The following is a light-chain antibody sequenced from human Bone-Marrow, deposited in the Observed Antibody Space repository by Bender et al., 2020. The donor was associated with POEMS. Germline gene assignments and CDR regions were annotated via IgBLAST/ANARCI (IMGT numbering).Light chain of an antibody. CDR3: TSYADSASANWL. V-gene: IGLV2-11*01. J-gene: IGLJ3*02. CDR2: EAS. Sequence: QSALTQPHSVSGSPGQSVTISCTGTSSDVGVYDYVSWYQQHPGKVPKVIIFEASKRPSGVSNRFSGSKSGNTASLTVSGLQAEDEADYYCTSYADSASANWLFGGGTKLTVL. CDR1: SSDVGVYDY.